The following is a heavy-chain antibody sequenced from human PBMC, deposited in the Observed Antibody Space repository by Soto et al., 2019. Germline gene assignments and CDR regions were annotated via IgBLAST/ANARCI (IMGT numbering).Heavy chain of an antibody. D-gene: IGHD5-18*01. CDR3: ARGGYSLNWFDP. CDR1: GFTFSSYS. Sequence: EVQLVESGGGLVQPGGSLRLSCAASGFTFSSYSMNWVRQAPGKGLEWVSYISSTTIYYADSVKGRFTISRDNAKNSLYLKMNSLRAEDTAVYYCARGGYSLNWFDPWGQGTLVTVSS. V-gene: IGHV3-48*01. CDR2: ISSTTI. J-gene: IGHJ5*02.